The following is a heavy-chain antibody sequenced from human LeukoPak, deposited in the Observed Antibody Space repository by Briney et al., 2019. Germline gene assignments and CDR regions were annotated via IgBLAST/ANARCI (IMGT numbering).Heavy chain of an antibody. D-gene: IGHD3-22*01. CDR1: GGSISGYY. V-gene: IGHV4-59*01. Sequence: PSETLSLTCTVSGGSISGYYWSWVRQPPGKGLEWIGYIYYSGSTNYNPSLKSRVTISVDTSKNQFSLKLSSVTAADTAVYYCARGVGSPCYYDYSGYYGEYYFDYWGQGTLVTVSS. J-gene: IGHJ4*02. CDR2: IYYSGST. CDR3: ARGVGSPCYYDYSGYYGEYYFDY.